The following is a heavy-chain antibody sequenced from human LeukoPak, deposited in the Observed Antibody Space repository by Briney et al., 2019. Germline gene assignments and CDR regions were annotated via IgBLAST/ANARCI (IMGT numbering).Heavy chain of an antibody. Sequence: ETLSLTCAVYGGSFSGYYWSWIRQPPGKGLEWIGEINHSGSTNYNPSLKSRVTISVDTSKNQFSLKLSSVTAADTAVYYCAREKYSSGWNDYWGQGTLVTVSS. V-gene: IGHV4-34*01. CDR1: GGSFSGYY. CDR3: AREKYSSGWNDY. CDR2: INHSGST. J-gene: IGHJ4*02. D-gene: IGHD6-19*01.